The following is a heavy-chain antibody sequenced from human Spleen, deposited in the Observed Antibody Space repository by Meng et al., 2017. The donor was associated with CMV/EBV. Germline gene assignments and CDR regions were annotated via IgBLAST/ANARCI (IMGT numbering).Heavy chain of an antibody. CDR1: GDSISRRGYY. V-gene: IGHV4-31*03. Sequence: SETLSLTCTVSGDSISRRGYYWHWIRQHPGKGLEWIGYIYVSGNTAYNPSLKSRVAISADTSKDQVALKLRSVTAADTAVYYCSRTYYYNNSSGYYLDAFDVWGQGTMVTVSS. CDR2: IYVSGNT. J-gene: IGHJ3*01. CDR3: SRTYYYNNSSGYYLDAFDV. D-gene: IGHD3-22*01.